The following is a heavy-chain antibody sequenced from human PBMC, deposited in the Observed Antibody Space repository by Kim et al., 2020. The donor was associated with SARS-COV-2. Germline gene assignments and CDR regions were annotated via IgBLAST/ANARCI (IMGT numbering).Heavy chain of an antibody. CDR2: INPNSGGT. CDR3: ARVYRRDGYNLHFDY. V-gene: IGHV1-2*06. D-gene: IGHD5-12*01. Sequence: ASVKVSCKASGYTFTGYYMHWVRQAPGQGLEWMGRINPNSGGTNYAQKFQGRVTMTRDTSISTAYMELSRLRSDDTAVYYCARVYRRDGYNLHFDYWGQGTLVTVSS. CDR1: GYTFTGYY. J-gene: IGHJ4*02.